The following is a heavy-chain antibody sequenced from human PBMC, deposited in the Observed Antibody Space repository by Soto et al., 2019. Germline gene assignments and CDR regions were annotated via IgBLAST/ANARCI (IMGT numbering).Heavy chain of an antibody. CDR3: ARMADGYNYHFDY. D-gene: IGHD5-12*01. CDR2: ISGSGSYR. Sequence: LRLSCAASGFTFSDYYMSWIRQAPGKGLEWVSSISGSGSYRTYADSVKGRFSISRDDAKKSLYLQMSSLRAEDTAIYFCARMADGYNYHFDYWGQGTLVTVSS. J-gene: IGHJ4*02. CDR1: GFTFSDYY. V-gene: IGHV3-11*06.